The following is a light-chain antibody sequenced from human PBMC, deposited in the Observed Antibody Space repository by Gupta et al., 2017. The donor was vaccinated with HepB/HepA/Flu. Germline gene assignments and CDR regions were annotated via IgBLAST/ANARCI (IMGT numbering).Light chain of an antibody. CDR1: SSDVGGFNY. CDR3: NSYTSDITHV. V-gene: IGLV2-14*01. Sequence: QSALTQPASVPGSPGQSITSTCTGTSSDVGGFNYVSWFQQHPGEAPKLMIYDVTNRPSGVSDRFSGSKSGNTASLTXSXLQAEDXADYYCNSYTSDITHVFGSGTKVTVL. CDR2: DVT. J-gene: IGLJ1*01.